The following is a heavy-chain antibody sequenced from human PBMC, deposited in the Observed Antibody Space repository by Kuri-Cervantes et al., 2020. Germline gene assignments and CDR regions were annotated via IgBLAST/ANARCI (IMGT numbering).Heavy chain of an antibody. D-gene: IGHD6-13*01. J-gene: IGHJ6*02. Sequence: SETLSLTCTVSGGSISSYYWSWIRQPAGKGLEWIGRIYTSGSTNYNPSLKSRVTMSVDTSKNQFSLKLSSVTAADTAVYYCARDKGQGYSSSWYGGNLIGGGMDVWGQGTTVTVSS. CDR3: ARDKGQGYSSSWYGGNLIGGGMDV. CDR1: GGSISSYY. CDR2: IYTSGST. V-gene: IGHV4-4*07.